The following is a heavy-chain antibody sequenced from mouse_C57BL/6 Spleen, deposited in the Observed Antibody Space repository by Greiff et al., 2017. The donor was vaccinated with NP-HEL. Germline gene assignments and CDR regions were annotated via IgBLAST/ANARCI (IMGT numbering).Heavy chain of an antibody. Sequence: EVQLVESGGGLVKPGGSLKLSCAASGFTFSSYAMSWVRQTPEKRLEWVATISDGGSYTYYPDNVKGRFTISRDNAKNNLYLQMSHLKSEDTAMYYCAREGDDGYPYAMDYWGQGTSVTVSS. CDR3: AREGDDGYPYAMDY. D-gene: IGHD2-3*01. CDR2: ISDGGSYT. J-gene: IGHJ4*01. CDR1: GFTFSSYA. V-gene: IGHV5-4*01.